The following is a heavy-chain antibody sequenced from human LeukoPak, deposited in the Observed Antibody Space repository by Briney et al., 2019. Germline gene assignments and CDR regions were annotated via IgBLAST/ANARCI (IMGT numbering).Heavy chain of an antibody. D-gene: IGHD1-26*01. V-gene: IGHV1-18*01. J-gene: IGHJ2*01. CDR1: GYTFNNYG. CDR2: ISANNGNT. Sequence: GASVKVSCKASGYTFNNYGFSWLRQAPRQGLEWMGWISANNGNTNYAQKFQDRFTMTTNTSTSAAYMELRSLRCDDTALYYCARGDWEPSLWYFDLWDRGTLVTVSS. CDR3: ARGDWEPSLWYFDL.